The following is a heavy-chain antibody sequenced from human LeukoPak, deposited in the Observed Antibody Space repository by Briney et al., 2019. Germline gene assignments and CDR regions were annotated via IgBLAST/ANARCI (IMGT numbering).Heavy chain of an antibody. V-gene: IGHV1-2*02. J-gene: IGHJ4*02. D-gene: IGHD3-3*01. CDR1: GYTFTGYY. CDR3: ARDRSWAIFGVVIMCDFDY. CDR2: INPNSGGT. Sequence: GASVKVSCKASGYTFTGYYMHWVRQAPGQGLEWMGWINPNSGGTNYAQKFQGRVTMTRDTSNSTAYMELSRLRSDDTAVYYCARDRSWAIFGVVIMCDFDYWGQGTLVTVSS.